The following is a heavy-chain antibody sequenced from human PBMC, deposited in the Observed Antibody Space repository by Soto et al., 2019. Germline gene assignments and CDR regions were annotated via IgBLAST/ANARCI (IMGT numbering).Heavy chain of an antibody. Sequence: SLRLSCAASGFSFRSYGMHWVRQPPGKGLEWVATIWYDGSKKYYGGSAKGRFSVSRDNSKSTLDLQMNSLRVEDTGVYYRAREHGYCSGGTCPSELDFWGQGALVTVSS. CDR2: IWYDGSKK. J-gene: IGHJ4*02. D-gene: IGHD2-15*01. CDR3: AREHGYCSGGTCPSELDF. CDR1: GFSFRSYG. V-gene: IGHV3-33*01.